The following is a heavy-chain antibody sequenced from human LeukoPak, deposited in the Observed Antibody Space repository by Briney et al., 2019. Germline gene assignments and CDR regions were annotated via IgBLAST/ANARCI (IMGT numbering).Heavy chain of an antibody. CDR3: ARGSPRYCSSTSCRWGFDP. Sequence: PSETLSLTCTVSGGSISSYYWSWIRQPPGKGLEWIGYIYYSGSTNYNPSLKSRVTISVDTSKNQFSLKLSSVTAADTAVYYCARGSPRYCSSTSCRWGFDPWGQGTLVTVSS. D-gene: IGHD2-2*01. CDR2: IYYSGST. V-gene: IGHV4-59*12. J-gene: IGHJ5*02. CDR1: GGSISSYY.